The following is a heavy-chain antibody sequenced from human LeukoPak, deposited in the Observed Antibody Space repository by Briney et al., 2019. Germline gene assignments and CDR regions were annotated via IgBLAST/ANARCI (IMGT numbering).Heavy chain of an antibody. V-gene: IGHV3-13*04. D-gene: IGHD3-16*02. CDR2: IGTGGNT. CDR1: GFTFSRYD. J-gene: IGHJ5*02. CDR3: ARASDYDSVWGSYRYYDWFDP. Sequence: GGSLRLSCAASGFTFSRYDMHWVRQATGKGLEWISSIGTGGNTYYIGSVKGRFTISRENAKSSLYLQMNSLRADDTAVYYCARASDYDSVWGSYRYYDWFDPWGQGTLVTVSS.